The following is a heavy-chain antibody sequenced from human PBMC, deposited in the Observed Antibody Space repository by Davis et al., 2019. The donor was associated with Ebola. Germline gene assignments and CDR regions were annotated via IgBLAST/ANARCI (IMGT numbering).Heavy chain of an antibody. CDR1: GFTLTGYY. J-gene: IGHJ6*04. CDR2: ISSSGSTI. CDR3: TRLDYGMDV. V-gene: IGHV3-11*01. Sequence: GGSLRLSCAASGFTLTGYYMSWIRQAPGKGLEWVSYISSSGSTIYYADSVKGRFTISRDNAKNSLYLQMNSLKTEDTAVYYCTRLDYGMDVWGKGTTVTVSS.